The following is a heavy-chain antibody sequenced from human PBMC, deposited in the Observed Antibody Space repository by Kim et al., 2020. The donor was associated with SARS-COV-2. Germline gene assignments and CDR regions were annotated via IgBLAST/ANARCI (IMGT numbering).Heavy chain of an antibody. CDR1: GGSISSSNW. J-gene: IGHJ6*02. CDR2: IYHSGST. V-gene: IGHV4-4*02. CDR3: ARDPDPWSITMVRVYGMDV. Sequence: SETLSLTCAVSGGSISSSNWWSWVRQPPGKGLEWIGEIYHSGSTNYNPSLKSRVTISVDKSKNQFSLKLSSVTAADTAVYYCARDPDPWSITMVRVYGMDVWGQGTTVTVSS. D-gene: IGHD3-10*01.